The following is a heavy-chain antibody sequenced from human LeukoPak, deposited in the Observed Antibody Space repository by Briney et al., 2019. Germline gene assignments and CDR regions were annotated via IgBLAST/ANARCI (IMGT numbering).Heavy chain of an antibody. V-gene: IGHV3-9*03. CDR3: AAAAAGPFDY. CDR2: ISWNSGSI. CDR1: GFTFDDYA. D-gene: IGHD6-13*01. Sequence: PGRSLRLSCAASGFTFDDYAMHWVRQAPGKGLEWVSGISWNSGSIGYADSVKGRFTISRDNAKNSLYLQMNSLRAEDMALYYCAAAAAGPFDYWGQGTLVTVSS. J-gene: IGHJ4*02.